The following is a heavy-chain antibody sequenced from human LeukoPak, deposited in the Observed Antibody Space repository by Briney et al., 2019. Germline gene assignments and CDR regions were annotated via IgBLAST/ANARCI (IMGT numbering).Heavy chain of an antibody. V-gene: IGHV3-23*01. J-gene: IGHJ3*02. D-gene: IGHD3-10*01. CDR3: AKDYYGSGNDAFDI. Sequence: GGSLRLSCAASGFTFSSYAMSWVRQAPGRGLEWVSGISGRGGSTYYADSVKGRFTISRDNSKNTLYLHMNSLRAEDTAVYYCAKDYYGSGNDAFDIWGQGTMVTVSS. CDR1: GFTFSSYA. CDR2: ISGRGGST.